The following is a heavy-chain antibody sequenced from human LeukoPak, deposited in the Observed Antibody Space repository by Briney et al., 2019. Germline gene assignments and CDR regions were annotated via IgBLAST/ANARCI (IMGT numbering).Heavy chain of an antibody. CDR2: FYYSGST. Sequence: SQTLSLTCTVSGGSISSGDYYWSWIRQPPGKGLEWIGYFYYSGSTYYNPSLKSRVTISVDTSKNQFFLKLSSVTAADTAVYYCARGIYGDYGVFDYWGQGTLVTVSS. CDR1: GGSISSGDYY. D-gene: IGHD4-17*01. V-gene: IGHV4-30-4*01. J-gene: IGHJ4*02. CDR3: ARGIYGDYGVFDY.